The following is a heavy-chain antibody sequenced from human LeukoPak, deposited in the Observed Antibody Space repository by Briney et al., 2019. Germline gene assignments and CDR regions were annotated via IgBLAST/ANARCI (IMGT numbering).Heavy chain of an antibody. CDR2: ITGNGGST. Sequence: GGSLRLSCEGSAFTFSNHGMSWVRQAPGKGLEWVSSITGNGGSTYYADSVRGRFTISRDNSKTMVYLQMSSLRAEDTAIYYCTRERNPSGYSSGWYSYGWDYWGQGTLVTVSS. CDR3: TRERNPSGYSSGWYSYGWDY. D-gene: IGHD6-19*01. V-gene: IGHV3-23*01. J-gene: IGHJ4*02. CDR1: AFTFSNHG.